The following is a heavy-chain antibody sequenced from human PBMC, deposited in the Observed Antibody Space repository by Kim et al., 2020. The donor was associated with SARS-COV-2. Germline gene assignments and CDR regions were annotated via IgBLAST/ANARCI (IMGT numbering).Heavy chain of an antibody. J-gene: IGHJ3*02. CDR3: AREHNPITIFGVVTRRDGVADAFDI. Sequence: GGSLRLSCAASGFTFSSYGMHWVRQAPGKGLEWVAVIWYDGSNKYYADSVKGRFTISRDNSKNTLYLQMNSLRAEDTAVYYCAREHNPITIFGVVTRRDGVADAFDIWGQGTMVTVSS. D-gene: IGHD3-3*01. CDR2: IWYDGSNK. V-gene: IGHV3-33*01. CDR1: GFTFSSYG.